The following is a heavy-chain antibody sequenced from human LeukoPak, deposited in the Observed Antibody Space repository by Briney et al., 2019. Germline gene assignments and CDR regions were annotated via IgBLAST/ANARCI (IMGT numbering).Heavy chain of an antibody. CDR2: ISYDGSYK. V-gene: IGHV3-30*04. Sequence: GGSLRLSCAASGFSFSSFAVPWVRQAPGKGLEWVALISYDGSYKYYADSVKGRFTISRDNSKNTLYLQMNSLRAEDTAVYFCAREGDYRGNSYYYGMDVWGQGTTVTVSS. CDR3: AREGDYRGNSYYYGMDV. CDR1: GFSFSSFA. D-gene: IGHD4-17*01. J-gene: IGHJ6*02.